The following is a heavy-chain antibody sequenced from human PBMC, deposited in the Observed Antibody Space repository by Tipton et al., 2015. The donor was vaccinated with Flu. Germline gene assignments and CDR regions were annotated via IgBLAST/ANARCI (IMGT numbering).Heavy chain of an antibody. D-gene: IGHD2-15*01. CDR3: ARGYCSGCSCYYYYYYGMDV. J-gene: IGHJ6*02. Sequence: TLSLTCTVSGGSISSSSYYWGWIRQPPGKGLEWIGSIYYSGSTYYNPSLKSRVTISVDTSKNQFSLKLSSVTAADTAVYYCARGYCSGCSCYYYYYYGMDVWGQGTTVTVSS. CDR2: IYYSGST. V-gene: IGHV4-39*07. CDR1: GGSISSSSYY.